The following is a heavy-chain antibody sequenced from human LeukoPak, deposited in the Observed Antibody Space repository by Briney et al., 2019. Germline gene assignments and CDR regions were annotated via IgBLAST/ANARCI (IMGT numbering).Heavy chain of an antibody. J-gene: IGHJ4*02. CDR3: ARGPKSWLQPYYFDY. Sequence: GRSLRLSCAASGFTFSSYAMHWARQAPGKGLEWVAVISYDGSNKYYADPVKGRFTISRDNSKNTLYLQMNSLRAEDTAVYYCARGPKSWLQPYYFDYWGQGTLVTVSS. D-gene: IGHD5-24*01. CDR2: ISYDGSNK. CDR1: GFTFSSYA. V-gene: IGHV3-30*04.